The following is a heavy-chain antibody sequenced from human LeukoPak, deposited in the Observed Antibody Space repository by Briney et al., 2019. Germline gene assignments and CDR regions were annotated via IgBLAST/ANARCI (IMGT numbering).Heavy chain of an antibody. D-gene: IGHD3-10*01. Sequence: SETLSLTCAVYGGSFSGYYWSWIRQPPGKGLEWIGEINHSGGTNYNPSLKSRVTISVDTSKNQFSLKLSSVTAADTAVYYCARGLNYYGSGSYYSPLYCFDYWGQGTLVTVSS. V-gene: IGHV4-34*01. CDR1: GGSFSGYY. CDR3: ARGLNYYGSGSYYSPLYCFDY. CDR2: INHSGGT. J-gene: IGHJ4*02.